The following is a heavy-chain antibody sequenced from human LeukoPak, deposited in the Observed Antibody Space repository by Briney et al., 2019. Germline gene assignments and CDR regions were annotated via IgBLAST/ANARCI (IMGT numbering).Heavy chain of an antibody. CDR3: ARVVASTSIDS. J-gene: IGHJ4*02. CDR2: IFHSGDV. CDR1: GYSIISDYF. D-gene: IGHD2-15*01. Sequence: SETLSLTCIVSGYSIISDYFWGWVRQPPGKGPEWIGSIFHSGDVYYNPSLKSRVTLSVDPSKNRFSLKLTSETAADTAIYYCARVVASTSIDSWGQGTLVTVSS. V-gene: IGHV4-38-2*02.